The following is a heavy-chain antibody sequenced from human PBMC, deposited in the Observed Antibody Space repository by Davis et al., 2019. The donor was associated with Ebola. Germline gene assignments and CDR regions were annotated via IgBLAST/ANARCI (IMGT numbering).Heavy chain of an antibody. V-gene: IGHV1-69*13. CDR1: GYTFTGYY. CDR3: ARTRKALGSFDY. CDR2: IIPIFGTA. J-gene: IGHJ4*02. D-gene: IGHD7-27*01. Sequence: SVKVSCKASGYTFTGYYMHWVRQAPGQGLEWMGGIIPIFGTANYAQKFQGRVTITADESTSTAYMELSSLRSEDTAVYYCARTRKALGSFDYWGQGTLVTVSS.